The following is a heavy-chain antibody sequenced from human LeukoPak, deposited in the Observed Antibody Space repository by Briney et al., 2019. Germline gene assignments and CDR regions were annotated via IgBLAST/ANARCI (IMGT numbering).Heavy chain of an antibody. CDR2: ISGSGGST. V-gene: IGHV3-23*01. CDR1: GFTFSSYA. J-gene: IGHJ4*02. Sequence: PGGSLRLSCAASGFTFSSYAMSWVRQAPGKGLEWVSAISGSGGSTYYADSVKGRFTISRDNSKNTLYLQMNSLRAEDTAVYYCALMRGGYRRFDYWGQGTLVTVSS. CDR3: ALMRGGYRRFDY. D-gene: IGHD2-15*01.